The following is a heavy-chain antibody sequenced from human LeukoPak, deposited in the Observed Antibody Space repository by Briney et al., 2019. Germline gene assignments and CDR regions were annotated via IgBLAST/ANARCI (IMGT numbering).Heavy chain of an antibody. D-gene: IGHD3-22*01. CDR3: ARGAAYYDSSGPSNI. CDR1: GFTFSSYG. Sequence: GGSLRLSCAASGFTFSSYGMHWVRQAPGKGLDWVAVIWYDGSNKYYADSVKGRFTISRDNPKNTLYLQMNSLRAEDTAVYYCARGAAYYDSSGPSNIWGQGTVVTVSS. V-gene: IGHV3-33*01. CDR2: IWYDGSNK. J-gene: IGHJ3*02.